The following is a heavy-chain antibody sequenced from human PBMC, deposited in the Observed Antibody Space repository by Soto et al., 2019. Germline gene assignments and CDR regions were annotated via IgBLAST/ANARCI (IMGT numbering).Heavy chain of an antibody. J-gene: IGHJ4*02. D-gene: IGHD3-9*01. CDR3: ARTDAPDYDILTGYYTY. V-gene: IGHV1-3*01. CDR2: INAGNGNT. Sequence: GASVKVSCKASGYTFTSYAMHWVRQAPGQRLEWMGWINAGNGNTKYSQKFQGRVTITRDTSASTAYMELSSLRSEDTAVYYCARTDAPDYDILTGYYTYWGQGTLVTVSS. CDR1: GYTFTSYA.